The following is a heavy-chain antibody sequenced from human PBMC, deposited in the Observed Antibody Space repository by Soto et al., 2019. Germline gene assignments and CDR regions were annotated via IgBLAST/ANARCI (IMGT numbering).Heavy chain of an antibody. D-gene: IGHD2-2*01. CDR1: GGTFSSYT. J-gene: IGHJ4*02. CDR2: IIPILGIA. Sequence: GASVKVSCKASGGTFSSYTISWVRQAPGQGLEWMGRIIPILGIANYAQKFQGRVTITADKSTSTAYMELSSLRSEDTAVYYCARRYVGSGTFHPFDYWGQGALVTVSS. V-gene: IGHV1-69*02. CDR3: ARRYVGSGTFHPFDY.